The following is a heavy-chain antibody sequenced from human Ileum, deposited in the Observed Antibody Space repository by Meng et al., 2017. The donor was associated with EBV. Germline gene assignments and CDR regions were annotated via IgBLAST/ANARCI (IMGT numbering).Heavy chain of an antibody. CDR2: ISTFNGNT. CDR1: GYTFIDKG. Sequence: QVQGVQYGGEVKKPGASVKVSCKASGYTFIDKGFSWVRQAPGQGLEWMGWISTFNGNTNYAQKFQGRLTVTTDTSTNTAYMELRNLRSDDTAVYYCASNGDEVDYWGQGTLVTVSS. J-gene: IGHJ4*02. D-gene: IGHD4-17*01. V-gene: IGHV1-18*01. CDR3: ASNGDEVDY.